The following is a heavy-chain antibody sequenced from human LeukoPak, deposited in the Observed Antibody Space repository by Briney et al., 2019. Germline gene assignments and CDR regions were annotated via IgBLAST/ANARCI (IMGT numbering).Heavy chain of an antibody. CDR1: GGSFSGYY. D-gene: IGHD4-17*01. J-gene: IGHJ5*02. Sequence: SETLSLTRAVYGGSFSGYYWSWIRQPPGKGLEWIGEINHSGSTNYNPSLKSRVTISVDTSKNQFSLKLSSVTAADTAVYYCARGDYGDYVSNWFDPWGQGTLVTVSS. CDR3: ARGDYGDYVSNWFDP. CDR2: INHSGST. V-gene: IGHV4-34*01.